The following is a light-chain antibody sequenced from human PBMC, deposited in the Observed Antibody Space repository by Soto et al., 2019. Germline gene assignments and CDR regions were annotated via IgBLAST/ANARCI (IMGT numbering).Light chain of an antibody. CDR3: QQSYTTPPLT. V-gene: IGKV1-39*01. Sequence: DIQMTQSPSSLSASVGDRVTISCRASQTISMYLNWYQQKPGKAPILLISAASSLQTGVPSRFNGSGSVTEFTLTISSLQPEDLATYYCQQSYTTPPLTFGGGTKVEI. CDR2: AAS. J-gene: IGKJ4*01. CDR1: QTISMY.